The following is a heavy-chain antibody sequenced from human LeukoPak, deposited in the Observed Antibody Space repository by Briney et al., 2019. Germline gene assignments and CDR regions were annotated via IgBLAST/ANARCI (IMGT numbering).Heavy chain of an antibody. CDR1: GFTVSSNY. CDR2: IYSGGST. J-gene: IGHJ4*02. CDR3: ATDLSTVTTYGYYFDY. Sequence: PGGSLRLSCAASGFTVSSNYMSWVRQAPGKGLEWVSVIYSGGSTDYADSVKGRFTISRDNSKNTLYLQMNSLRAEDTAVYYCATDLSTVTTYGYYFDYWGQGTLVTVSS. D-gene: IGHD4-17*01. V-gene: IGHV3-66*01.